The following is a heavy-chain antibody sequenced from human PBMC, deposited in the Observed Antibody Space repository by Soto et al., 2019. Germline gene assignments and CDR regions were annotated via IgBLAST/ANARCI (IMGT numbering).Heavy chain of an antibody. D-gene: IGHD6-13*01. CDR3: ASGPTGYSGSSFLMDV. CDR1: GYTFTSYA. CDR2: INAGNGNT. Sequence: QVQLVQSGAEVKKPGASVKVSCKASGYTFTSYAMHWVRQAPGQRLEWMGWINAGNGNTKYSQKFQGRVTITRDTSASTAYMELSSLRSEDTAVYYCASGPTGYSGSSFLMDVWGKGTTVTVSS. J-gene: IGHJ6*03. V-gene: IGHV1-3*01.